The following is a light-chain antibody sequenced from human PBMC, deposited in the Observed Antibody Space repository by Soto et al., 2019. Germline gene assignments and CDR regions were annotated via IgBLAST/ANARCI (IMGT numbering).Light chain of an antibody. CDR3: QPYDSTWK. CDR1: QTISFS. J-gene: IGKJ1*01. V-gene: IGKV1-5*03. CDR2: KAS. Sequence: DIQMTQSPSTLSASVGDRVTITCRASQTISFSLAWYQQKPGKAPKLLIYKASNLKNEVPSRFSASGSGTEFTLTISSLQPDDSATYSCQPYDSTWKFGKGTKADIX.